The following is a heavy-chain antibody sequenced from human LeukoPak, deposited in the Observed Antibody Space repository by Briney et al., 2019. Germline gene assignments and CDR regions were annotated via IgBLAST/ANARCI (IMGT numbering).Heavy chain of an antibody. J-gene: IGHJ4*02. V-gene: IGHV3-21*01. CDR1: GFTFSSYK. CDR2: ISSSGSYI. Sequence: SGGSLRLSCAGSGFTFSSYKMNWVRQAPGKGLEWVSSISSSGSYISYADSVKGRFTISRDNAKNSLYLQMNSLRAEDTAVYYCARGRPHGNDYWGQGTLVTVSS. CDR3: ARGRPHGNDY. D-gene: IGHD4-23*01.